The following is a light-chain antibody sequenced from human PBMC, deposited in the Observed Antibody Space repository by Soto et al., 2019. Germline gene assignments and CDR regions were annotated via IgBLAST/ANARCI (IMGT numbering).Light chain of an antibody. V-gene: IGLV1-40*01. CDR1: SSNIGAGYD. CDR2: GNS. J-gene: IGLJ1*01. Sequence: QSVLTQPPSVSGAPGQRVTISCTGSSSNIGAGYDVHWYQQLPGTAPKLLIYGNSNRPSGGPDRFSGSKSGTSASLAITGLQAEDEADYYCRSYDSSLRGVFGTGTKLTVL. CDR3: RSYDSSLRGV.